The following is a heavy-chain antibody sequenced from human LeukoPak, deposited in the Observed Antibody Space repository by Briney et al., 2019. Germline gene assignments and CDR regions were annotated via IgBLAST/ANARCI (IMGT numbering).Heavy chain of an antibody. CDR1: GFTFSSYA. Sequence: PGRSLRLSCAVSGFTFSSYAMHWVRQAPGKGLEWVSVISYDASNKWYADSVKGRFTISRDNSKNTLYLNMNSLRAEDTAVYYCARDRAAAGTYTDYWGQGTLVTVSS. CDR2: ISYDASNK. CDR3: ARDRAAAGTYTDY. V-gene: IGHV3-30-3*01. J-gene: IGHJ4*02. D-gene: IGHD6-13*01.